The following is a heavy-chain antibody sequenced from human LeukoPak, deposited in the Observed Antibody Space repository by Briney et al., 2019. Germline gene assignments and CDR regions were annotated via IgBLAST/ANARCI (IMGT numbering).Heavy chain of an antibody. Sequence: GGSLRLSCAASGFTFSSYGMHWVRQAPGKGLEWVAVISYDGSNKYYADSVKGRFTISRDNSKNTLYLQMNCLRAEDTAVYYCAKDRRGDYWGQGTLVTVSS. D-gene: IGHD3-10*01. V-gene: IGHV3-30*18. J-gene: IGHJ4*02. CDR1: GFTFSSYG. CDR2: ISYDGSNK. CDR3: AKDRRGDY.